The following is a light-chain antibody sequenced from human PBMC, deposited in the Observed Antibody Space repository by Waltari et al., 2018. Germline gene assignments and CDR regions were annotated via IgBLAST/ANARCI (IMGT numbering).Light chain of an antibody. V-gene: IGKV4-1*01. CDR1: QNVYYRSNNRNY. Sequence: DIVMTQSPDSLAVSLGETATINCKSSQNVYYRSNNRNYLAWSQQKPGQPPKVVLYWASVRYFWVPDRFSGSWSGTDFTLTISGLQAEDGAIYYCQEYYSSPFTFGGGTNVEIK. CDR2: WAS. J-gene: IGKJ4*01. CDR3: QEYYSSPFT.